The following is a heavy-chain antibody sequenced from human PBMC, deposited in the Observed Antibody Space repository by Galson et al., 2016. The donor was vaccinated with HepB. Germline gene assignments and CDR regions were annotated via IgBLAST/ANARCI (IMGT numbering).Heavy chain of an antibody. Sequence: ETLSLTCTVSGGSISSSAYWGWIRQPPGKGLEWIANIHYSGSIDYKSSLKSRVTVSLDKFKNQFSLKLNSVTAADTAFYYCARPRDYGFDNWGQGTLVTVYS. CDR2: IHYSGSI. CDR1: GGSISSSAY. J-gene: IGHJ4*02. CDR3: ARPRDYGFDN. V-gene: IGHV4-39*01. D-gene: IGHD4-17*01.